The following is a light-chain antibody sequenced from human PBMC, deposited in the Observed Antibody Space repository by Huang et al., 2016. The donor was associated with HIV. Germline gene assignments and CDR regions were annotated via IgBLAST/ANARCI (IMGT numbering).Light chain of an antibody. CDR2: DAS. CDR1: QDINMW. CDR3: QQYKSYPRT. Sequence: DIQMTQSPSTLSASLGDRVSFTCRASQDINMWLAWYHQKPGKAPKVLIYDASRLGSGVPSRFSGSGSGTEFTLTISSLQPDDLGTYYCQQYKSYPRTFGQGTKVDIK. J-gene: IGKJ1*01. V-gene: IGKV1-5*01.